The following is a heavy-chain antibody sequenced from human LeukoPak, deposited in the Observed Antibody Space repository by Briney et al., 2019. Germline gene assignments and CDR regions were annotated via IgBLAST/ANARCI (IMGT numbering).Heavy chain of an antibody. CDR1: GFTFSSYS. D-gene: IGHD3-10*01. J-gene: IGHJ4*02. CDR3: AKENYDSGSYAH. Sequence: GGSLRLSCAASGFTFSSYSMTWVRQAPGKGLEGVSTITGSGGSAYYPDSVEGRFTISRDNSKNRLYLQINSLRAEDTAVYYCAKENYDSGSYAHWGQGTLVSVSS. CDR2: ITGSGGSA. V-gene: IGHV3-23*01.